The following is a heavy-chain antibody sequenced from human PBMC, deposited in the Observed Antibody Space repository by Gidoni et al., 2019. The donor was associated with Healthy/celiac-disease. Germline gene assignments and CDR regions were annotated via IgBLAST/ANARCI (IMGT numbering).Heavy chain of an antibody. CDR1: GFTFSSYA. Sequence: QVQLVESGGGVVQPGRSLRLSCAASGFTFSSYAMHWVRQAPGKGLEWVAVISYDGSNKYYADSVKGRFTISRDNSKNTLYLQMNSLRAEDTAVYYCARVGWELESFLAQYYYYGMDVWGQGTTVTVSS. J-gene: IGHJ6*02. CDR3: ARVGWELESFLAQYYYYGMDV. V-gene: IGHV3-30-3*01. CDR2: ISYDGSNK. D-gene: IGHD1-26*01.